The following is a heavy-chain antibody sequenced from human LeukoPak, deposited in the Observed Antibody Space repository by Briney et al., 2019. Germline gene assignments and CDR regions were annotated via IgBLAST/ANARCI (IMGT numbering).Heavy chain of an antibody. D-gene: IGHD2-21*02. V-gene: IGHV4-38-2*02. J-gene: IGHJ2*01. CDR3: ARDWVVTSYWYFDL. Sequence: PSETLSLTCAVSGFSISSGYYWGWIRQPPGKGLEYIRSIYRSGNTYYNPSLKSRVTISVDTSKNQFFLKLSSVTAADTAVYYCARDWVVTSYWYFDLWGRGTLVTVSS. CDR1: GFSISSGYY. CDR2: IYRSGNT.